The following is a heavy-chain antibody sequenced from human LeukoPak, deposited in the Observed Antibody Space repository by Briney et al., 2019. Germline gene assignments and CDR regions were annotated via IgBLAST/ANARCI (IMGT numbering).Heavy chain of an antibody. CDR1: GFTLSDYG. J-gene: IGHJ4*02. CDR3: AKGWGFGGD. Sequence: GGSLRLSCAVSGFTLSDYGIHWVRQAPGKGLEWVTIISSDGTIKYADSVKGRFTVSRDNSKNTLYLQMNSLRAEDTAVYYCAKGWGFGGDWGQGTLVTVSS. V-gene: IGHV3-30*02. D-gene: IGHD3-16*01. CDR2: ISSDGTIK.